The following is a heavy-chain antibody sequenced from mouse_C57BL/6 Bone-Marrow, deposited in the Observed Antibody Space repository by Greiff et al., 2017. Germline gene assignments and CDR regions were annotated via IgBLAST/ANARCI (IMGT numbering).Heavy chain of an antibody. J-gene: IGHJ3*01. CDR3: AREGFYYGSSYVEFAY. D-gene: IGHD1-1*01. V-gene: IGHV1-54*01. CDR2: INPGSGGT. Sequence: VQLQESGPELVRPGTSVKVSCKASGYAFTNYLIEWVKQRPGQGLEWIGVINPGSGGTNYNEKFKGKATLTADKSSSTAYMQLSSLTSEDSAVYFCAREGFYYGSSYVEFAYWGQGTLVTVSA. CDR1: GYAFTNYL.